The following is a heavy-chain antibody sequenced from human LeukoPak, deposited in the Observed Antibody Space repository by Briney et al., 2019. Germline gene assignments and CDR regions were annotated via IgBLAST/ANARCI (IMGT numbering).Heavy chain of an antibody. V-gene: IGHV3-23*01. CDR3: AKPICHYYGMDV. Sequence: SGGSLRLSCAASGFTFSSYAMSWVRQAPGRGLEWVSAISGSGGSTYYADSVKGRLTISRDNSKNTLYLQMNSLRAEDTAVYYGAKPICHYYGMDVWGQGTTVTVSS. J-gene: IGHJ6*02. CDR1: GFTFSSYA. D-gene: IGHD2-2*01. CDR2: ISGSGGST.